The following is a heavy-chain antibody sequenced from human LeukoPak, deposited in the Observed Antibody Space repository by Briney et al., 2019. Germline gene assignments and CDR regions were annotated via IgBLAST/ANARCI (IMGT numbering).Heavy chain of an antibody. V-gene: IGHV4-38-2*02. CDR3: ASPSTIGYSSAWYVLADAFDI. CDR1: GFSISSGYY. J-gene: IGHJ3*02. CDR2: IHHSGST. D-gene: IGHD6-19*01. Sequence: SETLSLTCTVSGFSISSGYYWGWIRQPPGKGLEWIGSIHHSGSTYYNPSLKSRVTISVDTSKNQFSLKLSPVTAADTAVYYCASPSTIGYSSAWYVLADAFDIWGQGTMVTVSS.